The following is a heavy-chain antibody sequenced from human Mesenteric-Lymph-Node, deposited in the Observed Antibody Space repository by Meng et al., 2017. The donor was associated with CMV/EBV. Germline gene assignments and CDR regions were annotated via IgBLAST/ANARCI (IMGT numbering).Heavy chain of an antibody. V-gene: IGHV3-20*04. CDR2: INWNGGST. CDR1: RFTFDDYG. J-gene: IGHJ4*02. Sequence: GESLKISCVASRFTFDDYGMSWVRQAPGKGLEWVSGINWNGGSTGYADSVKGRFTISRDNAKNSVYLRMNSLRAEDTAVYYCVRDVGWQQFDYWGQGTLVTVSS. CDR3: VRDVGWQQFDY. D-gene: IGHD5-24*01.